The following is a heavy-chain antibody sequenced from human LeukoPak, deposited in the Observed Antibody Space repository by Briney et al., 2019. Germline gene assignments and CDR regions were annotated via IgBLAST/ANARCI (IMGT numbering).Heavy chain of an antibody. CDR1: GFIFSSYE. J-gene: IGHJ4*02. CDR3: ARVRYQTADY. CDR2: ISSSGNTI. D-gene: IGHD3-16*02. V-gene: IGHV3-48*03. Sequence: GGSLRLSCAASGFIFSSYEMNWVRQAPGKGLEWVSSISSSGNTIYYADSVKGRFTISRDNAKKSLYLQMNSPRAEDTAVYYCARVRYQTADYWGQGTLVTVSS.